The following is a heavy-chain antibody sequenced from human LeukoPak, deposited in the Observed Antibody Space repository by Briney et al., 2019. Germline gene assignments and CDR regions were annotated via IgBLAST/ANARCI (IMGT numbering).Heavy chain of an antibody. CDR2: IYYSGST. CDR3: ASGTMVRGVIMPFDY. V-gene: IGHV4-59*01. D-gene: IGHD3-10*01. J-gene: IGHJ4*02. Sequence: PSETLSLTCPVSGGCISSYFLRWIRQPPAKELEWIGYIYYSGSTNYNPSLKSRVTISVDTSKNQFSLKLSSVTAADTAVYYCASGTMVRGVIMPFDYWGQGTLVTVSS. CDR1: GGCISSYF.